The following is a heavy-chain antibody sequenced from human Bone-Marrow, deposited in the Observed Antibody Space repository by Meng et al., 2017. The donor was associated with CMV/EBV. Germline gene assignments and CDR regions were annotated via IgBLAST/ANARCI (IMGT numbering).Heavy chain of an antibody. Sequence: GESLKISCAASGFTFSSYWMSWVRQAPGKGLEWVANIKQDGSEKYYVDSVKGRFTISRDNAKNSLYLQMNSLRAEDTAVYYCARDLNYYDSSGSPLEYWGQGTLVTVSS. CDR2: IKQDGSEK. CDR1: GFTFSSYW. V-gene: IGHV3-7*01. J-gene: IGHJ4*02. CDR3: ARDLNYYDSSGSPLEY. D-gene: IGHD3-22*01.